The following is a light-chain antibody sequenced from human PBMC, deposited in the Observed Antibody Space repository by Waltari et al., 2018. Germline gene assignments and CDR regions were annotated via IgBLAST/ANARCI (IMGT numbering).Light chain of an antibody. Sequence: EIVLTQSPGTLSLSPGKRATLSCRASQSISIYLAWYQQKSGQAPRLLIYGASSRATCIPDRFRGSGSGTDFTLTINRLEPEDFAGYYCQQYGLSPRTFGQGTKVEIK. V-gene: IGKV3-20*01. CDR1: QSISIY. CDR2: GAS. CDR3: QQYGLSPRT. J-gene: IGKJ1*01.